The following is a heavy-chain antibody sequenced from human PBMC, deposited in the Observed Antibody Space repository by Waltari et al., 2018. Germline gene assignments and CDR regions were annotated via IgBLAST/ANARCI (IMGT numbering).Heavy chain of an antibody. D-gene: IGHD5-12*01. J-gene: IGHJ4*02. CDR2: FYKSGTT. V-gene: IGHV4-39*07. CDR3: VRGYPDIVATISDY. Sequence: QLQLQESGPGLVKPSETLPLTCTVSRSSIRNNNYYWGWVRQPPGKGLEWIGSFYKSGTTYYNPSLKSRVTISVDTSNNQFSLKLNSVTAADTAVYYCVRGYPDIVATISDYWGQGTLVIVSS. CDR1: RSSIRNNNYY.